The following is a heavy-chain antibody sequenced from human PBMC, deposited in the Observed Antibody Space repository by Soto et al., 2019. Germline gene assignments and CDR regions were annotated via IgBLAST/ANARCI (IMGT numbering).Heavy chain of an antibody. J-gene: IGHJ6*02. CDR1: GDSIRSYY. V-gene: IGHV4-59*01. Sequence: SETLSLTCTVSGDSIRSYYWTWIWQPPGKGLELIGYIYYSGSTRYNPSLKSRVTISVDMSKNQFSLKLSSVIAADTAVYYCARAYGGFDNGLDVWGQGTAVTVSS. D-gene: IGHD5-12*01. CDR2: IYYSGST. CDR3: ARAYGGFDNGLDV.